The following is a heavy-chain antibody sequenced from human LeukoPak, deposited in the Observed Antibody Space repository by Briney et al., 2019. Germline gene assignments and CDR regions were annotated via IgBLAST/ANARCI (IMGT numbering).Heavy chain of an antibody. CDR2: IYYSGRT. Sequence: PSATLSLTCTVAGGSISSGDYCWSWIRQPPGKGLEWIGYIYYSGRTYYNPSLKSRVTISVDTSKNQFSLKLSSVTAADTAVYYCARVRSTVTTWWFDPWGQGTLVTVSS. J-gene: IGHJ5*02. CDR3: ARVRSTVTTWWFDP. CDR1: GGSISSGDYC. V-gene: IGHV4-30-4*01. D-gene: IGHD4-17*01.